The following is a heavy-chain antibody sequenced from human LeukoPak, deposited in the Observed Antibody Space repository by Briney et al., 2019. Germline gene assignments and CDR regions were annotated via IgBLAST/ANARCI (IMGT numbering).Heavy chain of an antibody. CDR3: AREGRMGTADAFDV. Sequence: GGSLRLSCAASGFAFNNYEMHWVRQTAGKGLEWVSAVGIAGDTFYAGSVKGRFSISRDNAESSLFLQMNSLRAGDTTVYYCAREGRMGTADAFDVWGQGTMVTVSS. CDR2: VGIAGDT. V-gene: IGHV3-13*01. D-gene: IGHD1-14*01. CDR1: GFAFNNYE. J-gene: IGHJ3*01.